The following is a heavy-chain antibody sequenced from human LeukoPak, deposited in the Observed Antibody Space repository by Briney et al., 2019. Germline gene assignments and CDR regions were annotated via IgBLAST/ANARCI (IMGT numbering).Heavy chain of an antibody. V-gene: IGHV3-64*01. D-gene: IGHD3-22*01. CDR3: VRDRDSTGYYDY. CDR1: GFTFSAYS. J-gene: IGHJ4*02. CDR2: ISSNGGST. Sequence: PGGSLRLSCAASGFTFSAYSMNWVRQAPGKGLEYVSAISSNGGSTYYANSVKGRFTISRDNSKNTLYLQTNSLRAEDTALYYCVRDRDSTGYYDYWGQGTLVTVSS.